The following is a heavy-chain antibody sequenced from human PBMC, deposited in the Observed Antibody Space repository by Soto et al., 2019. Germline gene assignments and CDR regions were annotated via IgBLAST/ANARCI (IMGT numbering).Heavy chain of an antibody. D-gene: IGHD2-2*01. Sequence: PGESLKISCKGSGYTFTTYWISWVRQMPGKGLEWMGRIDPSDSYTNYSPSFQGHVTISADKSITTIYLQWSSLKASDTAMYYCARVPRSSGLDVWGQGTTVTVSS. CDR1: GYTFTTYW. V-gene: IGHV5-10-1*01. CDR3: ARVPRSSGLDV. J-gene: IGHJ6*02. CDR2: IDPSDSYT.